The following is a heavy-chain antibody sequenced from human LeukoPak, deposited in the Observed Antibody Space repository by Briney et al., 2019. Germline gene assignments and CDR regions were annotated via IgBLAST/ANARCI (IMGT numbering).Heavy chain of an antibody. Sequence: SETLSLTCTVSGGSISSSSYYWGWIRQPPGKGLEWIGSIYYSGSTYYNPSLKSRVTISVDTSKNQFSLKLSSVTAADTAVYYCARATRGGAPTQLWLWSYWGQGTLVTVSS. CDR3: ARATRGGAPTQLWLWSY. D-gene: IGHD5-18*01. CDR1: GGSISSSSYY. V-gene: IGHV4-39*01. CDR2: IYYSGST. J-gene: IGHJ4*02.